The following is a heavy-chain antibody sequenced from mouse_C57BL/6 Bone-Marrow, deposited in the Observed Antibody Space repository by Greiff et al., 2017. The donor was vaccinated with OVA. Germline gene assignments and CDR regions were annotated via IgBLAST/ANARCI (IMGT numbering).Heavy chain of an antibody. CDR3: ARGVTTVVATIGNAMDY. CDR2: ISYDGSN. CDR1: GYSITSGYY. D-gene: IGHD1-1*01. Sequence: EVQLVESGPGLVKPSQSLSLTCSVTGYSITSGYYWNWIRQFPGNKLEWMGYISYDGSNNYNPSLKNRSSITRDTSKNQFFLKLNSVTTEDTATYYCARGVTTVVATIGNAMDYWGQGTSVTVSS. V-gene: IGHV3-6*01. J-gene: IGHJ4*01.